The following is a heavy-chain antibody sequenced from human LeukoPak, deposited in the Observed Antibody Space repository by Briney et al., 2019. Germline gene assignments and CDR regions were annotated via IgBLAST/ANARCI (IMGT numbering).Heavy chain of an antibody. CDR1: GYTFTSYD. V-gene: IGHV1-8*01. Sequence: ASVKVSCKASGYTFTSYDISWVRQATGQGLEWMGWMNPNSGNTGYAQKFQGRVTMTRNTSISTAYMELSSLRSEDTAVYYCARSGYCSSTSCPYYFDYWGQGTLVTVSS. CDR2: MNPNSGNT. CDR3: ARSGYCSSTSCPYYFDY. D-gene: IGHD2-2*01. J-gene: IGHJ4*02.